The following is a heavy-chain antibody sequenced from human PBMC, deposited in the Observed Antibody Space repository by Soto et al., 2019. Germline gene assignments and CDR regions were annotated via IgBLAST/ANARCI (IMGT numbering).Heavy chain of an antibody. D-gene: IGHD3-10*01. CDR3: ARAASGSYRDAFDI. V-gene: IGHV3-21*01. CDR1: GFTFSSYN. Sequence: EVQLVESGGGLVKPGGSLTLSCVASGFTFSSYNMNWVRQAPGKELEWVSAFSGSGSYIYYADSLKGRFTISRDNAKNSLYLQMNSLRAEDTAVYYCARAASGSYRDAFDIWGQGTMVTVSS. CDR2: FSGSGSYI. J-gene: IGHJ3*02.